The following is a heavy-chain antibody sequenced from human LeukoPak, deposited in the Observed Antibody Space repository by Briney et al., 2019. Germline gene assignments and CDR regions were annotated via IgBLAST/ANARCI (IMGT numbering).Heavy chain of an antibody. CDR3: ARGRLYGDYTDAFDI. D-gene: IGHD4-17*01. Sequence: ASVKVSCKASGYTFTGYYMHWVRQAPGQGLEWMGWINPNSGGTNYAQKFQGRVTMTRDTSISTAYMELSRLRSDDTAVYYCARGRLYGDYTDAFDIWGQGTMVTVSS. J-gene: IGHJ3*02. CDR2: INPNSGGT. V-gene: IGHV1-2*02. CDR1: GYTFTGYY.